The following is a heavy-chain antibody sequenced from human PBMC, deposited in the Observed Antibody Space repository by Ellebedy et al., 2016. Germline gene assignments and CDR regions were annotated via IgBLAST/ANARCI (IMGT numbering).Heavy chain of an antibody. CDR1: GFTFSSYS. Sequence: GGSLRLSCEASGFTFSSYSLNWVRQAPGKGLEWISYISPRSDTIYYADSVKGRLTISRDSANNSLYLHLNSLRVEDTAVYYCAKARNCGGECYYDYWGQGTLVTVSS. J-gene: IGHJ4*02. CDR2: ISPRSDTI. V-gene: IGHV3-48*04. D-gene: IGHD2-21*01. CDR3: AKARNCGGECYYDY.